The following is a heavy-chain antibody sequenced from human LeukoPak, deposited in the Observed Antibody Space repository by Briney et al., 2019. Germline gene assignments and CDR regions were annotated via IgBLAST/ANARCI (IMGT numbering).Heavy chain of an antibody. CDR2: VSDTGST. CDR3: ARTTTTFDD. Sequence: SETLSLTCTVSDGSINSYYWSWIRQPPGKGLEWIGYVSDTGSTNYNPSLKSRVTISVDTSKNQFYLKLTSVTAADTAVYYCARTTTTFDDWGHGTLVTVSS. J-gene: IGHJ4*01. CDR1: DGSINSYY. D-gene: IGHD4-11*01. V-gene: IGHV4-59*01.